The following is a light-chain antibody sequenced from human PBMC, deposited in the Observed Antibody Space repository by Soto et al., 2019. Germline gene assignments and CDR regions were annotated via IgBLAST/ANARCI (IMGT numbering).Light chain of an antibody. CDR3: QQYGSSPWT. Sequence: EIVMTQSPATLSVSPGERATLSCRAGQSVNSNYLAWYQQKPGQAPRLLIYGASSRATGIPDRFSGSGSGTDFTLTISRLEPEDFAVYYCQQYGSSPWTFGQGTKVDIK. CDR2: GAS. J-gene: IGKJ1*01. V-gene: IGKV3-20*01. CDR1: QSVNSNY.